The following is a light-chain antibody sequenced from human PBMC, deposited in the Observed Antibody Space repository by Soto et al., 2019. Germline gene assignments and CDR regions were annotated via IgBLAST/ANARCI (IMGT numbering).Light chain of an antibody. CDR3: MQALQTPWT. Sequence: DIVMTQSPLSLPVTPGEPASISCRYSQSLLHSNGYYYLDCYLHKPGQSPQVLIYLGSHRAAGVPERFSGSGSGTDFTLKISRVEAEDVVVYYCMQALQTPWTFGQGTKVEVK. CDR1: QSLLHSNGYYY. CDR2: LGS. J-gene: IGKJ1*01. V-gene: IGKV2-28*01.